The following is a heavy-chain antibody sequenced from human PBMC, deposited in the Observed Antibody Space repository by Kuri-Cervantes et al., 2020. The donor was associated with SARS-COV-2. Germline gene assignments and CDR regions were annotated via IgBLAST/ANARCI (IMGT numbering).Heavy chain of an antibody. D-gene: IGHD3-22*01. V-gene: IGHV4-34*01. Sequence: GSLRLSCAVYGGSFSGYYWSWIRQPPGKGLEWIGEINYSGSTNYNPSLKSRVTISVDTSKNQFSLKLSSVTAADTAVYYCAGGYYYDSSGPVLRYYFDYWGQGTLVTVSS. CDR2: INYSGST. J-gene: IGHJ4*02. CDR3: AGGYYYDSSGPVLRYYFDY. CDR1: GGSFSGYY.